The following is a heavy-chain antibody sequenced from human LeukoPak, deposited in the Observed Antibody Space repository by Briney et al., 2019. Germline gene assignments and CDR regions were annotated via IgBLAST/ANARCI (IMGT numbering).Heavy chain of an antibody. V-gene: IGHV3-15*01. CDR3: TISPVAGIDY. CDR1: GVTFINAW. D-gene: IGHD6-19*01. CDR2: IKSKTHGATT. J-gene: IGHJ4*02. Sequence: GGSLGLSCVASGVTFINAWMSWVRQTPGKGLEWVGRIKSKTHGATTDYAAPVKGRFAISRDDSKNTLYLQMNSLKTEDTAVYYCTISPVAGIDYWGQGTLVTVSS.